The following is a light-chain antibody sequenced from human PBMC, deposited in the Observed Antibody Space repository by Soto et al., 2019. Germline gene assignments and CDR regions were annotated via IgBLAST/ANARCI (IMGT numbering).Light chain of an antibody. CDR3: LLSYSGEVV. CDR1: TGAVTTTHY. Sequence: QSVVTQEPSLTVSPGGTVTLTCGSSTGAVTTTHYPYWFQQKPGQVPTTLSYDTDNKHSWTPARFSGSLLGGKAALTLSGAQAEYEADYYCLLSYSGEVVFGGGTKVTVL. V-gene: IGLV7-46*01. CDR2: DTD. J-gene: IGLJ2*01.